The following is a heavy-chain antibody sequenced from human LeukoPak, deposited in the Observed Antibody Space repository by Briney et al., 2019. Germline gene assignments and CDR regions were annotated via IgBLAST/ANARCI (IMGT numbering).Heavy chain of an antibody. J-gene: IGHJ4*02. V-gene: IGHV4-34*01. CDR3: ARHPGRGYSYGYYFDY. CDR1: GGSFSGYY. D-gene: IGHD5-18*01. CDR2: INHSGST. Sequence: SETLSLTRAVYGGSFSGYYWSWIRQPPGKGLEWIGEINHSGSTNYNPSLKSRVTISVDTSKNQFSLKLSSVTAADTAVYYCARHPGRGYSYGYYFDYWGQGTLVTVSS.